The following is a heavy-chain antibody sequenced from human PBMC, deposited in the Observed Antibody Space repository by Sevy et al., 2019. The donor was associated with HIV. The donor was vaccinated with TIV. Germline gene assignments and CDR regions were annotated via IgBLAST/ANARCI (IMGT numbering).Heavy chain of an antibody. CDR1: GYTFTTYR. V-gene: IGHV1-18*01. CDR3: ARAYCSGGRCYSLAY. Sequence: ALVKVSCKISGYTFTTYRITWVRQAPGQGLEWMGWISPHNGDTDYAQKLQDRITMITDTSTTTVYMELTSLRSDDTAVYYCARAYCSGGRCYSLAYWGQGTLVTVSS. CDR2: ISPHNGDT. J-gene: IGHJ4*02. D-gene: IGHD2-15*01.